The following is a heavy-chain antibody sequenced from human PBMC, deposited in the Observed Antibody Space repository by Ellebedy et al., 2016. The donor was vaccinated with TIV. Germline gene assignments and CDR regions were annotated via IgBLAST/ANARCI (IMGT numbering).Heavy chain of an antibody. J-gene: IGHJ6*02. Sequence: MPSETLSLTCTVSGGFISSSGYYWGWLRQPPGKDLEWIGHIYFRGNTYYNPSLKSRVTISVDTSKNQFSLKLTSVTAADTAVYYCVRGLGYCTNGVCRMDVWGQGTTVTVSS. V-gene: IGHV4-39*07. D-gene: IGHD2-8*01. CDR2: IYFRGNT. CDR3: VRGLGYCTNGVCRMDV. CDR1: GGFISSSGYY.